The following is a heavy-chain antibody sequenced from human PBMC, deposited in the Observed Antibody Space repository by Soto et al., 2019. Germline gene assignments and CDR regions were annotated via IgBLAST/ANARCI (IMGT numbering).Heavy chain of an antibody. CDR2: IIPIFGTA. CDR3: ASGLSSIAARQGTDY. J-gene: IGHJ4*02. CDR1: GGTFSSYA. D-gene: IGHD6-6*01. V-gene: IGHV1-69*06. Sequence: QVPLVQSGAEVKKPGSSVKVSCKASGGTFSSYAISWVRQAPGQGLEWMGGIIPIFGTANYAQKFQGRVKITADKSTSTAYMELSSLRSEDTAVYYCASGLSSIAARQGTDYWGQGTLVTVSS.